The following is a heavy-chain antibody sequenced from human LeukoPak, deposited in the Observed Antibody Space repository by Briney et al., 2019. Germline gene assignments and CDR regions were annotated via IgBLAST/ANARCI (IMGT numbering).Heavy chain of an antibody. CDR1: GGSFSGYY. Sequence: SETLFLTCAVYGGSFSGYYWSWIRQPPGKGLEWIGEINHSGSTYYNPSLTSRVTISIDTSKNQFYLKLSSLTAADTAVYYCARRDDSSGYHKIFDYWGQGTLVTVSS. V-gene: IGHV4-34*01. J-gene: IGHJ4*02. CDR3: ARRDDSSGYHKIFDY. D-gene: IGHD3-22*01. CDR2: INHSGST.